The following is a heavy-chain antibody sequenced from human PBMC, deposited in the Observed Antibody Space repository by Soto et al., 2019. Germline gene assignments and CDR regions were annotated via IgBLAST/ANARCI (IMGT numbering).Heavy chain of an antibody. V-gene: IGHV3-30-3*01. D-gene: IGHD3-10*01. J-gene: IGHJ6*02. CDR2: ISYNGGNK. CDR3: ARVGSNPGSFYYYAMDV. Sequence: QVQLVESGGGVVQPGRSLRLSCAASGFIFGSYAMHWVRQAPGKGLEWVAVISYNGGNKYYADSVKGRFTISRDNSKNTLYLQMNSLRADDTAVYYCARVGSNPGSFYYYAMDVWGQGTTVTVSS. CDR1: GFIFGSYA.